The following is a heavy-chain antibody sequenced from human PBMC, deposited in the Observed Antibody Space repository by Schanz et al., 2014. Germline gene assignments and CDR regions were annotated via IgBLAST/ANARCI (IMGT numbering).Heavy chain of an antibody. Sequence: EVQLVESGGGLVQPGGSLRLSCAASGFSFGDYAMNWVRQSPGKGLEWIAYVSAASSSIHYADSVKGRFIISRDSSKNTLFLQMNSLRAEDTAVYFCARDGGRDGYNLAFDVWGQGTLVTVSS. J-gene: IGHJ3*01. CDR1: GFSFGDYA. D-gene: IGHD5-12*01. V-gene: IGHV3-48*01. CDR3: ARDGGRDGYNLAFDV. CDR2: VSAASSSI.